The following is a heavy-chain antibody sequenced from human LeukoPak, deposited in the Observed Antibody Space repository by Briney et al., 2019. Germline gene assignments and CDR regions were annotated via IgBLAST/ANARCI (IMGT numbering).Heavy chain of an antibody. V-gene: IGHV4-4*07. Sequence: SETLSLTCNVSGGSISSYFWTWIRQPAGQGLEWIGRIHASGTTNYNSSLKSRVSMSVDTSKNQFSLKLTSVTAVDTAVYFCARDGADVYGRAFDYWGQGTLVSVSS. CDR2: IHASGTT. D-gene: IGHD3-10*01. CDR1: GGSISSYF. CDR3: ARDGADVYGRAFDY. J-gene: IGHJ4*02.